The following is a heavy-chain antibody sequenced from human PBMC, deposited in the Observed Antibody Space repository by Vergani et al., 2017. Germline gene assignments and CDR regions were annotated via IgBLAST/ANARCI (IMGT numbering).Heavy chain of an antibody. D-gene: IGHD2-15*01. V-gene: IGHV3-33*06. J-gene: IGHJ4*02. CDR1: GFTFSSYG. CDR2: IWYDGSNK. Sequence: QVQLVESGGGVVQPGRSLRLSCAASGFTFSSYGMHWVRQAPGKGLEWVAVIWYDGSNKYYADSVKGRFTISRDNSKNTLYLQMNSLRAEDTAVYYCAKPYCSGGSCYSDFDYWGQGTLVTVSS. CDR3: AKPYCSGGSCYSDFDY.